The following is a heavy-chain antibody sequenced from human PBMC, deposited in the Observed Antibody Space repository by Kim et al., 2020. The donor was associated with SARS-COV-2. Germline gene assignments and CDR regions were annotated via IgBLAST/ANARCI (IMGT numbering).Heavy chain of an antibody. CDR3: TRVPGTPLAFWDAFDI. J-gene: IGHJ3*02. V-gene: IGHV3-73*01. D-gene: IGHD1-1*01. Sequence: SVQGRFTISRDESKHTAYLQINSLKTEDTAVYFCTRVPGTPLAFWDAFDIWGQGTMVTVSS.